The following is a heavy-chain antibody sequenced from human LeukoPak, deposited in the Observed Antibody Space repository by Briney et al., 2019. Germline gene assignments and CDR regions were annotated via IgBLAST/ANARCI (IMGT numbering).Heavy chain of an antibody. J-gene: IGHJ6*02. CDR2: IIPILGIA. V-gene: IGHV1-69*04. D-gene: IGHD1-1*01. Sequence: ASVKVSCKASGGTFSSYAISWVRQAPGQGLEWMGRIIPILGIANYAQKFQGRVTITADKSTSTAYMELSSLRPEDTAVYYCARATTNYGMDVWGQGTTVTVSS. CDR1: GGTFSSYA. CDR3: ARATTNYGMDV.